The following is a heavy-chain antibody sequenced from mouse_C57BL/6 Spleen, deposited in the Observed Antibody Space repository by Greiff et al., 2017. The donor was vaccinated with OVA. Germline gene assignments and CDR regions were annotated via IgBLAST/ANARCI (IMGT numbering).Heavy chain of an antibody. Sequence: VQLKESGPGLVKPSQSLSLTCSVTGYSITSGYYWNWIRQFPGNKLEWMGYISYDGSNNYNPSLKNRISITRDTSKNQFFLKLNSVTTEDTATYYCASYDYDRFDYWGQGTTLTVSS. D-gene: IGHD2-4*01. CDR1: GYSITSGYY. CDR2: ISYDGSN. V-gene: IGHV3-6*01. CDR3: ASYDYDRFDY. J-gene: IGHJ2*01.